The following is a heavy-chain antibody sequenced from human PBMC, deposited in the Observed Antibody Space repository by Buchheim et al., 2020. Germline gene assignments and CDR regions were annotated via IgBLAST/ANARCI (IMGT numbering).Heavy chain of an antibody. CDR3: ARHARDDYVWGSYRCDY. Sequence: EVRLVQSGAEVKKPGESLRISCQGSGYTFTNYWITWVRQMPGKGLEWIGRIDASDSYANYGPSFEGHVTISLDKSIRTAFLQWSSLKASDTAMYYCARHARDDYVWGSYRCDYWGQGT. V-gene: IGHV5-10-1*03. D-gene: IGHD3-16*02. CDR2: IDASDSYA. CDR1: GYTFTNYW. J-gene: IGHJ4*02.